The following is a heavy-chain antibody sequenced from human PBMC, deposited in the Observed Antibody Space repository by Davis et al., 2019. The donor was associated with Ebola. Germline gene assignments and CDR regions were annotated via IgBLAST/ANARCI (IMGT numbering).Heavy chain of an antibody. CDR1: GFTVSSNY. CDR2: IYSGGST. D-gene: IGHD2-21*02. Sequence: GGSLRLSCAASGFTVSSNYMRCVRQAPGKGLEWVSVIYSGGSTYYADSVKGRFTISRDNSKNTLYLQMNSLRAEDTAVYYCSKCPGPYGGDLGLGYFDYWGQGTLVTVSS. J-gene: IGHJ4*02. V-gene: IGHV3-53*01. CDR3: SKCPGPYGGDLGLGYFDY.